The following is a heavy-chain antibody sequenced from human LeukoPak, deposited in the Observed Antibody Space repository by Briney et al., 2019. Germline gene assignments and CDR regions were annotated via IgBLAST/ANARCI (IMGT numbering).Heavy chain of an antibody. D-gene: IGHD3-10*01. CDR3: AGGERDYYGSGSSYYFDY. Sequence: GGSLRLSCAASGFTVSSNYMSWVRQAPGKGLEWVSVIYSGGSTYYADSVKGRFTISRDNSKNTLYLQMNSLRAEDTAVYYCAGGERDYYGSGSSYYFDYWGQGTLVTVSS. V-gene: IGHV3-66*01. CDR1: GFTVSSNY. CDR2: IYSGGST. J-gene: IGHJ4*02.